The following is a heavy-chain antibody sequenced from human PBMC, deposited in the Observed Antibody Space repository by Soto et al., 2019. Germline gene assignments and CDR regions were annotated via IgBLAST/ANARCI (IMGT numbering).Heavy chain of an antibody. V-gene: IGHV3-7*01. J-gene: IGHJ4*02. CDR3: ARGDGTGLHSSGWSPRF. CDR1: GFNFHWYW. CDR2: IRTDASEK. Sequence: GSLRLSCAASGFNFHWYWMSWVRQAPGKGLEWLATIRTDASEKKYVDSVKGRFTVSRDNAKNSVYLQMNSLRVDDTAVYYCARGDGTGLHSSGWSPRFWGQGTLVTVSS. D-gene: IGHD6-13*01.